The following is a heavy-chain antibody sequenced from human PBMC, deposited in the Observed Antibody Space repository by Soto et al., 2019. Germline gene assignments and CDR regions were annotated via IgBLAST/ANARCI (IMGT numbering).Heavy chain of an antibody. V-gene: IGHV4-59*08. D-gene: IGHD2-8*02. CDR1: RVSISDYY. Sequence: SETLSLTCTVSRVSISDYYWTWIRQPPGKGLEWVGNIYYTGSTNYNPSLESRVTISVDTSKRQYSLKLNSVTAADTAVYYCATQRLCTGGHCWNWFDPWGQGTLVTVSS. J-gene: IGHJ5*02. CDR3: ATQRLCTGGHCWNWFDP. CDR2: IYYTGST.